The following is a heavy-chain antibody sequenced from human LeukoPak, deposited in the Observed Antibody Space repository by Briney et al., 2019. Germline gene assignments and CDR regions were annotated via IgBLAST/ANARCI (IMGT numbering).Heavy chain of an antibody. Sequence: GASVKVSCKASGYTFTSYYMHWVRQAPGQGLEWMGIINPSGGSTSYAQKFQGRVTMTRDTSISTAYMELSRLRSDDTAVYYCARVPKTRGKTGEDCWGQGTLVTVSS. J-gene: IGHJ4*02. CDR2: INPSGGST. V-gene: IGHV1-46*01. D-gene: IGHD7-27*01. CDR3: ARVPKTRGKTGEDC. CDR1: GYTFTSYY.